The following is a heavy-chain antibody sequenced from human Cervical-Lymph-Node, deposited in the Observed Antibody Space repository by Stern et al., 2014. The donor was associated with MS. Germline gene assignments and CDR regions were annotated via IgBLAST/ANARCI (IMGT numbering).Heavy chain of an antibody. Sequence: VQLVESGGCLVKPGGSLRLSCAASGFTFSDYYMSWIRQAPGKGLEWVSYISSSGSTIYYADSVKGRFTISRDNAKNSLYLQMNSLRAEDTAVYYCARRILDSSYTEDAFDIWGQGTMVTVSS. D-gene: IGHD3-22*01. CDR1: GFTFSDYY. J-gene: IGHJ3*02. CDR3: ARRILDSSYTEDAFDI. CDR2: ISSSGSTI. V-gene: IGHV3-11*01.